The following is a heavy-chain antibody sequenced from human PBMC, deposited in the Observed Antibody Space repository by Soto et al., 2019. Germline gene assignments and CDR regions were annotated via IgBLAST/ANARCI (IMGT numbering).Heavy chain of an antibody. Sequence: QVQLQESGPGLVKPSETLSLTCTVSGGSISSYYWSWIRQPPGKGLEWIGYIYYSGSTNYNPSLKSRVTISVDTSKNQFSLKLSSVTAADTAVYYCARGGGILEWLLPDYYYYGMDVWGQGTTVTVSS. D-gene: IGHD3-3*01. J-gene: IGHJ6*02. CDR1: GGSISSYY. CDR2: IYYSGST. CDR3: ARGGGILEWLLPDYYYYGMDV. V-gene: IGHV4-59*01.